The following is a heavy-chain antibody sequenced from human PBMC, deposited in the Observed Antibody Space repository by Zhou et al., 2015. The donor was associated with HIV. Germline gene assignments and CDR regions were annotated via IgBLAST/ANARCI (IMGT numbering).Heavy chain of an antibody. Sequence: QVQLVQSGAEVKKPGSSVKVSCKASGGTFSSYAISWVRQAPGQGLEWMGGIIPIFGTANYAQKFQGRVTITADESTSTAYMELSSLRSEDTAVYYCARLTKVKLGYCSGGSCYPPGAFDIWGQGTMVTVSS. D-gene: IGHD2-15*01. CDR2: IIPIFGTA. CDR1: GGTFSSYA. J-gene: IGHJ3*02. V-gene: IGHV1-69*01. CDR3: ARLTKVKLGYCSGGSCYPPGAFDI.